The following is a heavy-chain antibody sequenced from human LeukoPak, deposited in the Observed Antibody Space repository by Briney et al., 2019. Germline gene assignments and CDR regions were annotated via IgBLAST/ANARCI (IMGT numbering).Heavy chain of an antibody. J-gene: IGHJ6*02. CDR3: AKAITGTTRPYGMDV. CDR1: GFTFSSYA. Sequence: GGSLRLSCAASGFTFSSYAMSWVRQAPGKGLEWVSALSGSGGNTYYADSVKGRFTLSRDNSKNTLYLQMNSLRAGDTAVYYCAKAITGTTRPYGMDVWGQGTTVTVSS. V-gene: IGHV3-23*01. CDR2: LSGSGGNT. D-gene: IGHD1-20*01.